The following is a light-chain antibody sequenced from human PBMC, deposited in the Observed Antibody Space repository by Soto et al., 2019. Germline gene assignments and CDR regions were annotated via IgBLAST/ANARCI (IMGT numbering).Light chain of an antibody. CDR2: DVN. CDR3: CSYAPSGV. Sequence: QSVLTQPRLVSGSPGQSVTISCTGTSNDVGGYDYVSWYQQYPGKAPKLMIFDVNRRPSGVPDRFSGSKSGNTASLTISGLQADDEADYYCCSYAPSGVFGTGTKLTVL. V-gene: IGLV2-11*01. CDR1: SNDVGGYDY. J-gene: IGLJ1*01.